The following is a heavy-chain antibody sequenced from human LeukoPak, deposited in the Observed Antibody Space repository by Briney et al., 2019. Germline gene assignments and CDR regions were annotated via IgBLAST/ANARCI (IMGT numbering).Heavy chain of an antibody. Sequence: QPGGSLRLSCAASGFSFSTLSMNWVRQAPGKGLEWVSGISWNSGSIGYADSMKGRFIISRDNAKNSMFLQMNSLRAEDTAVYYCVRDQGGAVSYWGQGTLVTVSS. CDR3: VRDQGGAVSY. V-gene: IGHV3-48*01. J-gene: IGHJ4*02. D-gene: IGHD3-16*01. CDR2: ISWNSGSI. CDR1: GFSFSTLS.